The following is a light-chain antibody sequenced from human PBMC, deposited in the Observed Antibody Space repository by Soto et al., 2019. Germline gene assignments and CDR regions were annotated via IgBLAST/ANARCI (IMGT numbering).Light chain of an antibody. CDR3: SSYTSSSTYA. J-gene: IGLJ1*01. CDR2: DNT. Sequence: QSVLTQPPSMSGAPGQRVTMSCTGSSSNLGAGYDVHWYQRLPGAAPKLLIYDNTHRPSGVPNRFSGSKSGTSASLAITGLQAEDEADYYCSSYTSSSTYAFGPGTKLTVL. V-gene: IGLV1-40*01. CDR1: SSNLGAGYD.